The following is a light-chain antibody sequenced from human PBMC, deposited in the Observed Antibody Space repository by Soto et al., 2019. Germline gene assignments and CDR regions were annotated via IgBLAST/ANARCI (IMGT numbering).Light chain of an antibody. CDR2: EVS. J-gene: IGLJ2*01. Sequence: QSALTQPPSASGSPGQSVTISCTGTSSDVGGYNYVSWYQQHPGKAPKLMIYEVSKRPSGVADRFSGSKSGNTASLTVSGLQAEDEADYYCSSYAGNNNVVFGGGTKLTVL. V-gene: IGLV2-8*01. CDR1: SSDVGGYNY. CDR3: SSYAGNNNVV.